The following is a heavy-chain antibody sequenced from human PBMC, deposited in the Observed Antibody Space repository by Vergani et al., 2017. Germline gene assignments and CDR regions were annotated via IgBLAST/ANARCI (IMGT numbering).Heavy chain of an antibody. Sequence: EVQLVQSGAEVKKPGESLRISCKGSGYSFTSYWISWVRQMPGKGLEWMGRIDPSDSYTNYSPSFQGHVTISADKSISTAYLQWSSLKASDTAMYYCARVGLLRFLEWLPDAFDIWGQGTMVTVSS. D-gene: IGHD3-3*01. CDR1: GYSFTSYW. J-gene: IGHJ3*02. CDR2: IDPSDSYT. CDR3: ARVGLLRFLEWLPDAFDI. V-gene: IGHV5-10-1*03.